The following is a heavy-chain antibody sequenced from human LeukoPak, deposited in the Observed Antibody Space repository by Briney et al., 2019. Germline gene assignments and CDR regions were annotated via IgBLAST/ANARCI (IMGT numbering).Heavy chain of an antibody. V-gene: IGHV3-23*01. Sequence: PGGSLRLSCAASGFNFNDAATTWVRQAPGKGLEWVSLIASSGRNTYYTDSVRGRFTISRDNSKNTLSLQMNSLRVEDTAMYYCAKDIQLSAWGLGTMVTVSS. CDR3: AKDIQLSA. CDR1: GFNFNDAA. D-gene: IGHD5-24*01. J-gene: IGHJ3*01. CDR2: IASSGRNT.